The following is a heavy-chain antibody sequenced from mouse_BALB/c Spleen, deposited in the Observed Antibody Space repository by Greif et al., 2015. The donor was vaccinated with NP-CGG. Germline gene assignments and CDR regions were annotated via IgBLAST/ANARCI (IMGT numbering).Heavy chain of an antibody. Sequence: QVQLQQSGAELVKPGASVKLSCKASGYTFTSYYMYWVKQRPGQGLEWIGEINPSNGGTNFNEKFKSKATLTVDKSSSTAYMQRSSLTSEDSAVYYCTRDGYYAMDYWGQGTSVTVSS. V-gene: IGHV1S81*02. CDR3: TRDGYYAMDY. CDR1: GYTFTSYY. CDR2: INPSNGGT. D-gene: IGHD2-3*01. J-gene: IGHJ4*01.